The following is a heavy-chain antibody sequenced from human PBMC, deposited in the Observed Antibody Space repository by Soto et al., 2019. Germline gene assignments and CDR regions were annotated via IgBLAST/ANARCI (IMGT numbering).Heavy chain of an antibody. V-gene: IGHV3-20*04. Sequence: VGSLRLSCAASGFTFDDYGMSWVRQAPGKGLEWVSGINWNGGSTGYADSVKGRFTISRDNAKNSLYLQMNSLRAEDTALYYCARDRHYYGSGSGPQDYWGQGTLVTVSS. J-gene: IGHJ4*02. CDR3: ARDRHYYGSGSGPQDY. CDR2: INWNGGST. CDR1: GFTFDDYG. D-gene: IGHD3-10*01.